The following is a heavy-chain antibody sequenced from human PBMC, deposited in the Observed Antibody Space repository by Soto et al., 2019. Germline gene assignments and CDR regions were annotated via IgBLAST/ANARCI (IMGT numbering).Heavy chain of an antibody. V-gene: IGHV4-34*01. J-gene: IGHJ4*02. Sequence: SETLSLTCAVYGGSFSGYYWSWIRQPPGKGLEWIGEINHSGSTSYNPSLKSRVTISVDTSKNQFSLKLSSVTAADTAVYYCASSRGGLWGQGTLVTVSS. CDR2: INHSGST. CDR1: GGSFSGYY. CDR3: ASSRGGL. D-gene: IGHD3-16*01.